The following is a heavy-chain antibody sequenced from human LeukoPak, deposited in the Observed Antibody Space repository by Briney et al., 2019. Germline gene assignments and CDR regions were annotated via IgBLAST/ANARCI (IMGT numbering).Heavy chain of an antibody. CDR3: ARARYGDSYYFDY. Sequence: SVKVSCQASGGTFSSYAISWVRQAPGQGLEWMGGIIPIFGTANYAQKFQGRVTITADESTSTAYMELSSLRSEDTAVYYCARARYGDSYYFDYWGQGTLVTVSS. J-gene: IGHJ4*02. V-gene: IGHV1-69*01. CDR1: GGTFSSYA. CDR2: IIPIFGTA. D-gene: IGHD4-17*01.